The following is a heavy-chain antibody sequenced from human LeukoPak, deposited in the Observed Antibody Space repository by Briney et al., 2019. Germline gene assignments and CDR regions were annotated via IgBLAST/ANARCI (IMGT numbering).Heavy chain of an antibody. D-gene: IGHD1-7*01. CDR3: ARNYMGYAFDI. CDR2: IYYSGST. V-gene: IGHV4-59*01. CDR1: GGSISTYY. Sequence: SETLSLTCTLPGGSISTYYWSWIRQPPEKGLEWIGYIYYSGSTTYNPSLKSRVTISVDTSKNQFSLKLSSVTAADTAVYYCARNYMGYAFDIWGQGTMVTVSS. J-gene: IGHJ3*02.